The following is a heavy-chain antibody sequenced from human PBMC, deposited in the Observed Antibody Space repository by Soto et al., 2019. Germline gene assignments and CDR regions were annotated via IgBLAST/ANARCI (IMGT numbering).Heavy chain of an antibody. CDR3: AKDGYSSSSSMGMDV. CDR1: GFTFSDYT. V-gene: IGHV3-23*04. J-gene: IGHJ6*02. CDR2: ISGSGGST. D-gene: IGHD6-13*01. Sequence: EVQLVESGGGLVKPGGSLRLSCAASGFTFSDYTMNWVRQAPGKGLQWVSSISGSGGSTYYADSVKGRFTISRDNSKNTLYLQMNSLRAEDTAVYYCAKDGYSSSSSMGMDVWGQGTTVTVSS.